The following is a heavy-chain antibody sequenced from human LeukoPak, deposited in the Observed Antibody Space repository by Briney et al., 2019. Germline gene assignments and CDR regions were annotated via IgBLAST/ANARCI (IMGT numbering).Heavy chain of an antibody. Sequence: SETLSLTCTVSGGSISSGSYDWSWIRQPAGKGLEWIGRIYTSGSTNYNPSLKSRVTISVDTSKNQFSLKLSSVTAADTAVYYCARTSYYGILTVHWVQGTLVTVSS. V-gene: IGHV4-61*02. CDR3: ARTSYYGILTVH. CDR1: GGSISSGSYD. CDR2: IYTSGST. J-gene: IGHJ4*02. D-gene: IGHD3-9*01.